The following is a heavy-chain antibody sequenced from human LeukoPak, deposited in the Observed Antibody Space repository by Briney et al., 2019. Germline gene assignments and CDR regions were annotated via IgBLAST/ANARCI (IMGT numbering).Heavy chain of an antibody. CDR3: ARDRDIAAAGTL. Sequence: RASVKVSCKASGYTFTNYDINWVRQATGQGLEWMGWMNPNSGNTGYAQKFQGRVTMTRNTSISTAYMELSSLRSEDTAVYYCARDRDIAAAGTLWGQGTLVTVSS. CDR1: GYTFTNYD. J-gene: IGHJ4*02. CDR2: MNPNSGNT. V-gene: IGHV1-8*01. D-gene: IGHD6-13*01.